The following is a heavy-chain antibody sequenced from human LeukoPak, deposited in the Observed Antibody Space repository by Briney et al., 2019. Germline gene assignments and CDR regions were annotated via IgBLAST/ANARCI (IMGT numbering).Heavy chain of an antibody. D-gene: IGHD6-19*01. CDR1: GDSFSSVTDY. Sequence: SETLSLTCTVSGDSFSSVTDYWAWIRQPPGKGLGWIASGDYSGGTYYNPSLESRVAISADMSKNQFSLKLTSVTGADTAVYYCAGERGEEYSSGWYKRNYFDNWGQGIRVTVSS. J-gene: IGHJ4*02. V-gene: IGHV4-39*07. CDR2: GDYSGGT. CDR3: AGERGEEYSSGWYKRNYFDN.